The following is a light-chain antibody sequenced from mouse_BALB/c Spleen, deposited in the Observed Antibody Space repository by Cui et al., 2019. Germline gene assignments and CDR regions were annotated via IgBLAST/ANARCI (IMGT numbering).Light chain of an antibody. CDR3: QQGQSYPRT. Sequence: DIQMNQSPSSLSASLGDTITITCHASQNINVWLSWYQQKPGNIPKLLIDKASNLHPCFPSRFSGSGSGTGFTLTISSLQPEDIATYYCQQGQSYPRTFGGGTKLEIK. J-gene: IGKJ1*01. CDR1: QNINVW. V-gene: IGKV10-94*01. CDR2: KAS.